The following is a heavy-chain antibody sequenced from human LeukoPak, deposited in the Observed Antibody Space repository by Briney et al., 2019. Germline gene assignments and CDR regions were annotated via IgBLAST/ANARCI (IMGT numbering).Heavy chain of an antibody. CDR3: ARDSLPYSSSFVGDY. Sequence: GGPLRLSCAPSGFPCSSYAMHWVRQAPAKGLDWVALISYYGTNKYFADSVKGRFTPPRDNSKKTLYRHMDSLRAEDTAVYYWARDSLPYSSSFVGDYWGQGTLVTVSS. CDR1: GFPCSSYA. V-gene: IGHV3-30*03. D-gene: IGHD6-13*01. CDR2: ISYYGTNK. J-gene: IGHJ4*02.